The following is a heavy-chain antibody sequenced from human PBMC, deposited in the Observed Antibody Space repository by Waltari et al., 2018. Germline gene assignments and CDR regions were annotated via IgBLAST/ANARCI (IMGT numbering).Heavy chain of an antibody. CDR1: GFTFSSYA. Sequence: EVQLLESGGDLVQPGGSLRLSCAASGFTFSSYAMSWVRQAPGKGLEWVSASSGSGGSTYYADSVKGRFTISRDNSKNTLYLQMNSLRAEDTAVYYCAKLGINYGDYEFDYWGQGTLVTVSS. V-gene: IGHV3-23*01. J-gene: IGHJ4*02. CDR3: AKLGINYGDYEFDY. D-gene: IGHD4-17*01. CDR2: SSGSGGST.